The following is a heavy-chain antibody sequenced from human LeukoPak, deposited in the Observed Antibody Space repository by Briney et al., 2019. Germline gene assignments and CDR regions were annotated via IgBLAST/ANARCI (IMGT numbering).Heavy chain of an antibody. Sequence: SETLSLTCTVSGGSISSYYWSWIRQPPGKGLKWIGYIYYSGSTSYSPSLRSRVTISVDTSKNQFSLKLSSVTAADTAVYYCALPLHRGRGITIFGVVPDYYMDVWGKGTTVTVSS. CDR3: ALPLHRGRGITIFGVVPDYYMDV. CDR1: GGSISSYY. J-gene: IGHJ6*03. D-gene: IGHD3-3*01. CDR2: IYYSGST. V-gene: IGHV4-59*01.